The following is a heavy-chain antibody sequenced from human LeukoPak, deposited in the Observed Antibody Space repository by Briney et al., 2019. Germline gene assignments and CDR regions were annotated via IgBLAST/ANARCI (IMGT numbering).Heavy chain of an antibody. CDR3: ARAALRGYRPFDF. D-gene: IGHD5-18*01. V-gene: IGHV1-2*04. Sequence: ASVKVSCKASGYTITGYYIHWVRQAPAQGLEWMGSINPNSGAAIYAQKFQGWVTLTRDTSITTAYMELSRPRFDDTAVYFCARAALRGYRPFDFWGQGTLVTVSS. CDR1: GYTITGYY. CDR2: INPNSGAA. J-gene: IGHJ4*02.